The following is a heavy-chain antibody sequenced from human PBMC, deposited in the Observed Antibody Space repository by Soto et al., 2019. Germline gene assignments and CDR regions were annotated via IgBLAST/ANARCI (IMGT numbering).Heavy chain of an antibody. V-gene: IGHV3-33*01. D-gene: IGHD3-22*01. J-gene: IGHJ5*02. CDR2: IWYDGSNK. CDR3: ARDAQVNYYDSSGYSIWWFDP. Sequence: PGGSLRRSCAASGFTFSSYGIHWVRQAPGKGLERVAVIWYDGSNKYYADSVKGRFTISRDNSKNTLYLQMNSLRAEDTAVYYCARDAQVNYYDSSGYSIWWFDPWGQGTLVTVSS. CDR1: GFTFSSYG.